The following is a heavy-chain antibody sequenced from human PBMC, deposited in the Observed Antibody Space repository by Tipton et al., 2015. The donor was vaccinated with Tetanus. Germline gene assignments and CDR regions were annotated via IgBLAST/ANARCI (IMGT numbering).Heavy chain of an antibody. Sequence: QSGAEVKKPGSSVKVSCKSSGGPFYKHGIDWVRQAPGQGLEWMGGIIPASGATNYAHKFQGRVTMTADASTTTVHMELSNLRSDDTAVFYCVRPDRSCSGGSCYLALGSWGQGSLFPVSS. CDR2: IIPASGAT. CDR1: GGPFYKHG. D-gene: IGHD2-15*01. CDR3: VRPDRSCSGGSCYLALGS. V-gene: IGHV1-69*01. J-gene: IGHJ4*02.